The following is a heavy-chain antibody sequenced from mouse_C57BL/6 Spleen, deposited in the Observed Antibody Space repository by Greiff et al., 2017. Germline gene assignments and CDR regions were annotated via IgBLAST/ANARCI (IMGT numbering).Heavy chain of an antibody. J-gene: IGHJ2*01. CDR3: ARGNDCVSSPYVDG. D-gene: IGHD1-1*01. Sequence: QVQLKQPGAELVMPGASVKLSCKASGYTFTSYWMHWVKQRPGQGLEWIGEIDPSASYTNYNQKFKGKSTLTVAQSSSTAYMQLSSLTSEDSAVYYCARGNDCVSSPYVDGWGHGATLSVS. V-gene: IGHV1-69*01. CDR2: IDPSASYT. CDR1: GYTFTSYW.